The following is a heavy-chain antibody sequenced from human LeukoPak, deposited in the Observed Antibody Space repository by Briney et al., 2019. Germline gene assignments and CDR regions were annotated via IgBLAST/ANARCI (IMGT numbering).Heavy chain of an antibody. J-gene: IGHJ5*02. CDR2: ITTFNNNA. V-gene: IGHV1-18*01. CDR3: ARGSFAAGTLDP. D-gene: IGHD6-13*01. Sequence: GASVKVSCKASGYTFTSYGISWVRQAPGQGLEWMGWITTFNNNANYVQEFQGRVTMTADRSTNTAYMELRSLRSDDTAVYYCARGSFAAGTLDPWGQGTLVTVSS. CDR1: GYTFTSYG.